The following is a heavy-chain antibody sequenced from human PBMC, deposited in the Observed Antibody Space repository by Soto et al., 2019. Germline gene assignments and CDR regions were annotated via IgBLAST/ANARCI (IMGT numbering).Heavy chain of an antibody. D-gene: IGHD2-15*01. Sequence: QLQVQESGPGLVKPSETLSLTCSVSGGSISSSGYYWVWIRQPPGKGLEWIGSINYSGTTYYTSSLKSRLPMAVDTSMNQFSLTPTSVTAADTAVYYCARLVHAFSNYFGYWGQGILVTVSS. CDR2: INYSGTT. CDR1: GGSISSSGYY. J-gene: IGHJ4*02. V-gene: IGHV4-39*01. CDR3: ARLVHAFSNYFGY.